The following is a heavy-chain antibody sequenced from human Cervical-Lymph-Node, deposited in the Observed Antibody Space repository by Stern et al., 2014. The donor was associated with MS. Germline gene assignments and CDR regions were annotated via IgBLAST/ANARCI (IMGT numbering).Heavy chain of an antibody. V-gene: IGHV3-33*01. CDR3: ARGGTWIQLWLGWFDP. D-gene: IGHD5-18*01. J-gene: IGHJ5*02. CDR2: IWYDGSNK. Sequence: VQLLESGGGVVQPGRSLRLSCAASGFTFSSYGMHWVRQAPGKGLEWVAVIWYDGSNKYYGDSVKGRFTISRDNSKNTLYLQMNSLRAEDTAVYYCARGGTWIQLWLGWFDPWGQGTLVTVSS. CDR1: GFTFSSYG.